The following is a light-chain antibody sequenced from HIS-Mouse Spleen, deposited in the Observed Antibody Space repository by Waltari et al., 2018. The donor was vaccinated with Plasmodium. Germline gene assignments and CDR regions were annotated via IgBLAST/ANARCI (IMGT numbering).Light chain of an antibody. J-gene: IGLJ2*01. CDR1: ISSIGSNT. Sequence: QSVLTQPPSASGTPGQRVTISCSGSISSIGSNTVNWYQQLPGTAPKLLIYSNNQRPAGVPDRVSGSKSGTSASLAIRGLQSEDEADYYCAAWDDSLNGVVFAGGTKLTVL. V-gene: IGLV1-44*01. CDR3: AAWDDSLNGVV. CDR2: SNN.